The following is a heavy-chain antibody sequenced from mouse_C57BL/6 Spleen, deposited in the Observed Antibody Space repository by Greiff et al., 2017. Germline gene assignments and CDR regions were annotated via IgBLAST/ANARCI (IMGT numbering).Heavy chain of an antibody. CDR3: AIGNYYGSSYVGY. J-gene: IGHJ2*01. CDR1: GYTFTSYW. Sequence: QVQLQQPGAELVRPGSSVKLSCKASGYTFTSYWMHWVKQRPIQGLEWLGNIDPSDSETHYNQKFKDKATLTLDKSSRPAYMQLSSLPSEDSAVYDCAIGNYYGSSYVGYWGQGTTLTVSS. CDR2: IDPSDSET. V-gene: IGHV1-52*01. D-gene: IGHD1-1*01.